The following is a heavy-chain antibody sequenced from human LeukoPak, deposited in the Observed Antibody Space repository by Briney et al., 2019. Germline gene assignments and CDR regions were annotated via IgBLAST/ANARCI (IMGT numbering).Heavy chain of an antibody. D-gene: IGHD2-15*01. V-gene: IGHV4-4*07. J-gene: IGHJ4*02. Sequence: SETLSLTCTVSGGSISSYYWTWIRQPAGKGLEWIGHIYNSGSTNYNPSLKSRVTMSVDTSKNQFSLKLRSVTAADTAVYYCARDDGSLFDYWGQGILVTVSS. CDR3: ARDDGSLFDY. CDR1: GGSISSYY. CDR2: IYNSGST.